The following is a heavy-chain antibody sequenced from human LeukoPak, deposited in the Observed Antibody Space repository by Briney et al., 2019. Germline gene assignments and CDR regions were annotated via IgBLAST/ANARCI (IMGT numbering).Heavy chain of an antibody. V-gene: IGHV3-7*01. J-gene: IGHJ4*02. CDR1: GFTFSTYW. CDR3: ARGSSWAFDY. Sequence: PGGSLRLSCAASGFTFSTYWMSWVRQAPGKGLEWVANIKQDGSEKYYVDSVKGRFTVSRDNAKNSQYLQMNSLRADDTALYYCARGSSWAFDYWGQGTLVTVSS. CDR2: IKQDGSEK. D-gene: IGHD6-13*01.